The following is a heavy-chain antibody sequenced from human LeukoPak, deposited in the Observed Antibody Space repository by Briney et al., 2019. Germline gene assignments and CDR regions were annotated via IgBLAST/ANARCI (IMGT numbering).Heavy chain of an antibody. CDR2: ISYDGSNK. J-gene: IGHJ5*02. D-gene: IGHD3-3*01. Sequence: GGSLRLSCAASGFTFSSYGMHWVRQAPGKGLEWVAVISYDGSNKYYADSVKGRFTISRDNSKNTLYLQMNSLRAEDTAVYYCAKNSAHTIFGVVIQNWFDPWGQGTLVIVSS. CDR1: GFTFSSYG. V-gene: IGHV3-30*18. CDR3: AKNSAHTIFGVVIQNWFDP.